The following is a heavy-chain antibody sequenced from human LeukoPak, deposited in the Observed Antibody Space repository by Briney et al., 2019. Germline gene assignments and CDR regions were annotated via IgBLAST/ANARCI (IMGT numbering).Heavy chain of an antibody. Sequence: SGGSLRLSCVASGFTFSIYTMSWVRQAPGKGLEWVSAISISGSKTYYADSVKGRFTISRDNSKNTLYLQMNSLRAEDTAVYYCANEIRPNDYWGQGTQVTVSS. D-gene: IGHD4-17*01. CDR3: ANEIRPNDY. CDR2: ISISGSKT. J-gene: IGHJ4*02. CDR1: GFTFSIYT. V-gene: IGHV3-23*01.